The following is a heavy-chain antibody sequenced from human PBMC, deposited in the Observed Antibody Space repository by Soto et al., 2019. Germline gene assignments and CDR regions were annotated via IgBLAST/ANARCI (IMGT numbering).Heavy chain of an antibody. Sequence: QVQLVESGGGLVKPGGSLRLSCAASGFTFSDSYMSWIRQAPGKGLEWVSHISSSGSTIYYADSVQGRFTISRDNAKNSLYLQMNSLRAEDTAVYYCARQKAWTGEWLSLYAPGMDVWGQGTTVTVSS. CDR2: ISSSGSTI. CDR3: ARQKAWTGEWLSLYAPGMDV. CDR1: GFTFSDSY. J-gene: IGHJ6*02. D-gene: IGHD3-22*01. V-gene: IGHV3-11*01.